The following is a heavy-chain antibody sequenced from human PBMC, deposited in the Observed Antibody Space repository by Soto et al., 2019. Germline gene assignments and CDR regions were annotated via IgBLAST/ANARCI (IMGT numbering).Heavy chain of an antibody. J-gene: IGHJ4*02. Sequence: PGGSLRLSCAASGFTFGSYAMSWVRQAPGKGLEWVSGISGGGNTTYYGDSAKGRFTISKDISKNSLSLQLDSLGVEDTAVYFCVKDDGGYPSTAPHWGQGTLVTVSS. CDR2: ISGGGNTT. CDR1: GFTFGSYA. V-gene: IGHV3-23*01. D-gene: IGHD3-22*01. CDR3: VKDDGGYPSTAPH.